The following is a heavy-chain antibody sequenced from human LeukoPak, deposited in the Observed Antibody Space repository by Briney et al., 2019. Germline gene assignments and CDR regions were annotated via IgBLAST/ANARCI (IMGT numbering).Heavy chain of an antibody. D-gene: IGHD6-13*01. CDR3: ARDYSSSWLNYYYYMDV. Sequence: ASVKVSCKASGYTFTSYYMHWVRQAPGQGLEWMGIINPSGGSTSYAQKFQGRVTMTRDTSISTAYMELSRLRSDDTAVYYCARDYSSSWLNYYYYMDVWGKGTTVTVSS. J-gene: IGHJ6*03. CDR1: GYTFTSYY. CDR2: INPSGGST. V-gene: IGHV1-46*01.